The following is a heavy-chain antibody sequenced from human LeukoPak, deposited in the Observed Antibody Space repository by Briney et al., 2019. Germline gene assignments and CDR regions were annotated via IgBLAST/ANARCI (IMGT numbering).Heavy chain of an antibody. CDR3: ARALLLAAAGGFDY. V-gene: IGHV1-18*01. D-gene: IGHD6-13*01. J-gene: IGHJ4*02. CDR1: GYTLTSYG. CDR2: ISAYNGNT. Sequence: ASVKVSCKASGYTLTSYGISWVRQAPGQGLEWMGWISAYNGNTTYAQKLQGRVTMTTDTSTSTAYMELRSLSSDDTAVYYCARALLLAAAGGFDYWGQGTLVTVSS.